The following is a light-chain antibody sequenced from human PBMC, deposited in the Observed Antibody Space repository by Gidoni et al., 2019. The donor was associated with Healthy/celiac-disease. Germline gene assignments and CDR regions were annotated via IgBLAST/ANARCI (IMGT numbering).Light chain of an antibody. J-gene: IGKJ4*01. CDR2: DAS. CDR3: QQRSNWPP. CDR1: QSVSSY. Sequence: IVLTQSPATLSLSPGERATLSCRASQSVSSYLAWYQQKPGQAPRLLIYDASNRATGIPARFSGSGSGTDFTLTISSLEPEDFAVYYCQQRSNWPPFGGXTKVEIK. V-gene: IGKV3-11*01.